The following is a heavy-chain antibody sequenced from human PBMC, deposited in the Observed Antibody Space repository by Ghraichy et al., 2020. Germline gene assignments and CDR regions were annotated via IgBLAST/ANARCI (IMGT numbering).Heavy chain of an antibody. CDR1: GGSISSYY. CDR2: IYYTGST. V-gene: IGHV4-59*08. D-gene: IGHD6-19*01. J-gene: IGHJ4*02. CDR3: ARHAYSSGWYGFDY. Sequence: SETLSLTCTVSGGSISSYYWSWIRQPPGKGLEWIGYIYYTGSTNYNPSLKSRVTISVDTSKNQFSLKLSSVTAADTAVYYCARHAYSSGWYGFDYWGQGTLVTVSS.